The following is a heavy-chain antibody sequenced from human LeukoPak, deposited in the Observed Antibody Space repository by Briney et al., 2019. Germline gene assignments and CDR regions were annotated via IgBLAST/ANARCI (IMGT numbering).Heavy chain of an antibody. CDR2: IYYTGST. Sequence: SETLSLTCTISGGSISNYYWTWIRQPPGKGLEWIGYIYYTGSTDYNPSLRSRVTISLDTSKNQFSLKLTSVTAADTAVYYCATFQDYYDSSGYYYPFDYWGRGTLVTVSS. CDR1: GGSISNYY. J-gene: IGHJ4*02. CDR3: ATFQDYYDSSGYYYPFDY. D-gene: IGHD3-22*01. V-gene: IGHV4-59*08.